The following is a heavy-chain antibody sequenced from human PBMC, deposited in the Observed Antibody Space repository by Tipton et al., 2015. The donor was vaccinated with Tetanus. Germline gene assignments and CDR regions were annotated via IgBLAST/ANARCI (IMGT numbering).Heavy chain of an antibody. J-gene: IGHJ6*02. V-gene: IGHV3-48*01. CDR2: ISTSSTTI. D-gene: IGHD6-13*01. Sequence: SLRLSCAASGFTFNTYNMNWVRQAPGKGLEWVSYISTSSTTIFYADSVRGRFTISRDNAKNTLYLQMNSLRAEDTAVYYCARDGSGTVYGMDVWGQGTTVTVSS. CDR3: ARDGSGTVYGMDV. CDR1: GFTFNTYN.